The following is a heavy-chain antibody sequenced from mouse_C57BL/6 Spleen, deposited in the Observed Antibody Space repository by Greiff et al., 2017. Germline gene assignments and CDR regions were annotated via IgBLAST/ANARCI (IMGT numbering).Heavy chain of an antibody. J-gene: IGHJ4*01. Sequence: EVQLVESGEGLVKPGGSLKLSCAASGFTFSSYGMSWVRQTPEKRLEWVAYISSGGDYIYYADTVKGRFTISRDNARNTLYLQMSSLKSEDTAMYYCTRDLPAYAMDYWGQGTSVTVSS. V-gene: IGHV5-9-1*02. CDR2: ISSGGDYI. D-gene: IGHD2-1*01. CDR1: GFTFSSYG. CDR3: TRDLPAYAMDY.